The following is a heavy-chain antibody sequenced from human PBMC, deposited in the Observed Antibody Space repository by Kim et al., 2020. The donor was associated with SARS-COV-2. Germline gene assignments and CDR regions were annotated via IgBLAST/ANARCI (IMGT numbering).Heavy chain of an antibody. V-gene: IGHV3-9*01. CDR1: GFTFDDYA. CDR3: AKDPAAGYYYYGMDV. CDR2: ISWNSGSI. D-gene: IGHD6-13*01. J-gene: IGHJ6*02. Sequence: GGSLRLSCAASGFTFDDYAMHWVRQAPGKGLEWVSGISWNSGSIGYADSVKGRFTISRDNAKNSLYLQMNSLRAEDTALYYCAKDPAAGYYYYGMDVWGQGTTVTVSS.